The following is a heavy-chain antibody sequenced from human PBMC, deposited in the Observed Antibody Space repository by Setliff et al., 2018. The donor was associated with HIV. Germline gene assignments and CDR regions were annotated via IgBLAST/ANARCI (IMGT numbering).Heavy chain of an antibody. J-gene: IGHJ5*02. CDR3: ARDRHSSGLGSYGP. V-gene: IGHV4-4*07. Sequence: PSETLSLTCTISGGSFGVYRWSWIRQSAGRGLEWIGRIDSSGTTDYKPSLKGRVAISVDTPRNQFSLRVTSVTAADTAVYFCARDRHSSGLGSYGPWGPGILVTVS. CDR1: GGSFGVYR. CDR2: IDSSGTT. D-gene: IGHD3-10*01.